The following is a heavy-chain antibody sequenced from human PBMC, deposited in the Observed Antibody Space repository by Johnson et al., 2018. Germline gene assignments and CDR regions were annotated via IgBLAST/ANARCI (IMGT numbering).Heavy chain of an antibody. CDR3: ARGFDYYYMDV. CDR1: GYPFTQYA. Sequence: QVQLVESGAEVTKPGASVKVSCKASGYPFTQYAMHWVRPAPGQRLEWLGWINAGNGNTKYSPKFQGRVTTTRDTSASTAYMELSSLRSEDTAVYYCARGFDYYYMDVWGKGTTVTVSS. V-gene: IGHV1-3*01. CDR2: INAGNGNT. J-gene: IGHJ6*03.